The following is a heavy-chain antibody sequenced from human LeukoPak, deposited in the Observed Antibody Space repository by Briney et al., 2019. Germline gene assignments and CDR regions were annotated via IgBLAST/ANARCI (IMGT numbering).Heavy chain of an antibody. V-gene: IGHV1-18*01. J-gene: IGHJ4*02. CDR3: ARDRGIVGAKPIFDN. Sequence: GASVKVSCKTSGYTFTSYNINWVRQAPGQGLEWMGWISAYSGNTNCAQKLQGRVTMTTDTSTNTAYMDLRGLISDDTAVYYCARDRGIVGAKPIFDNWGQGTLVTVSS. CDR2: ISAYSGNT. D-gene: IGHD1-26*01. CDR1: GYTFTSYN.